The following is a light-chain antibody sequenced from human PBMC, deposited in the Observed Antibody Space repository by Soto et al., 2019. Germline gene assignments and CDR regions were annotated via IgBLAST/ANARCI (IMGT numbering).Light chain of an antibody. CDR3: QQYGSSGT. Sequence: EIVLTQPAGTLSLSPGERVTLSCRASQSVSSNYLAWYQQKPGQAPRLLIDGPSTRATGIPARFSGSGSGTDFTLTISSLQSEDFAVYSCQQYGSSGTFGQGTKVGI. J-gene: IGKJ1*01. CDR1: QSVSSNY. V-gene: IGKV3-20*01. CDR2: GPS.